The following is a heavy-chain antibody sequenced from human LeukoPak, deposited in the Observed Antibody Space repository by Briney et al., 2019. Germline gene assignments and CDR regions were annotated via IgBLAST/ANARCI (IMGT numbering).Heavy chain of an antibody. D-gene: IGHD6-13*01. CDR2: ISGSGGST. V-gene: IGHV3-23*01. J-gene: IGHJ4*02. Sequence: PGGSLRLSCAASGFTFSSYAMSWVRQAPGKGLEWVSAISGSGGSTYYADSVKGRFTISRDNAKNSLYLQMNSLRAEDTAVYYCARDGAAAGLEDYWGQGTLVTVSS. CDR3: ARDGAAAGLEDY. CDR1: GFTFSSYA.